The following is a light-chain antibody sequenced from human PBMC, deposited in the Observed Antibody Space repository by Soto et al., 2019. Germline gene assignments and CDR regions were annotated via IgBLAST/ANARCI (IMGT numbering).Light chain of an antibody. V-gene: IGKV3-11*01. CDR1: QSVSSY. J-gene: IGKJ5*01. Sequence: EIVLTQSPATLSLSQGDRATLSCRASQSVSSYLAWYQQKPGQAPRLLIYDASNRATGIPARFSGSGSGTDFTLTISSLEPEDFAVDYCQQRSNWPPTITFGQGTRLEIK. CDR3: QQRSNWPPTIT. CDR2: DAS.